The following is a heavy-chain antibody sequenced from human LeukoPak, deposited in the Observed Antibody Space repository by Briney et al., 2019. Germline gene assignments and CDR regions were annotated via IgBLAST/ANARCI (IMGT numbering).Heavy chain of an antibody. CDR1: GYTFTSYY. Sequence: ASVKVSCKASGYTFTSYYMHWVRQAPGQGLEWMGIINPSGGSTSYAQKFQGRVTMTRDTSTSTVYMELSSLRSEDTAVYYCARAFYGSGSGQTYYYYYMDVWGKGTTVTVSS. J-gene: IGHJ6*03. CDR3: ARAFYGSGSGQTYYYYYMDV. D-gene: IGHD3-10*01. V-gene: IGHV1-46*01. CDR2: INPSGGST.